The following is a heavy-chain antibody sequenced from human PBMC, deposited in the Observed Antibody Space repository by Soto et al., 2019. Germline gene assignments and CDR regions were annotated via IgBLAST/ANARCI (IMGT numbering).Heavy chain of an antibody. CDR3: ARCHGVAAGTTDFDY. Sequence: QVQLVQAGAEVKKPGASVKVSCKASGYTFTSYDINWVRQATGQGLEWMGWMNPNSGNTGYAQKFQGRVTMTRNTSISTAYMEVSSLRSEDTAVYYCARCHGVAAGTTDFDYWGQGTLVTVSP. V-gene: IGHV1-8*01. J-gene: IGHJ4*02. D-gene: IGHD6-13*01. CDR1: GYTFTSYD. CDR2: MNPNSGNT.